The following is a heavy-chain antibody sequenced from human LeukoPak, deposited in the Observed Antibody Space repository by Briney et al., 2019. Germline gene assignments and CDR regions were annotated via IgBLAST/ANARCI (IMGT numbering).Heavy chain of an antibody. D-gene: IGHD4-11*01. J-gene: IGHJ4*02. V-gene: IGHV4-59*01. Sequence: YPSETLSLTCTVSGGSISSYSWSWIRQPPGKGLEWIGYIYYSGTTNYNPSLKSRVTISVDTSKNQFSLKLSSVTAADTAVYYCARTTVTTYFDYWGQGTLVTVSS. CDR2: IYYSGTT. CDR3: ARTTVTTYFDY. CDR1: GGSISSYS.